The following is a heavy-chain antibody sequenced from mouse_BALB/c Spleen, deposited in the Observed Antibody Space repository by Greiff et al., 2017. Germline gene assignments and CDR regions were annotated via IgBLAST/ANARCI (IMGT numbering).Heavy chain of an antibody. D-gene: IGHD4-1*01. J-gene: IGHJ1*01. CDR1: GFNIKDTY. CDR2: IDPANGNT. CDR3: ANWDDWYFDV. Sequence: VQLKESGAELVKPGASVKLSCTASGFNIKDTYMHWVKQRPEQGLEWIGRIDPANGNTKYDPKFQGKATITADTSSNTAYLQLSSLTSEDTAVYYCANWDDWYFDVWGAGTTVTGSS. V-gene: IGHV14-3*02.